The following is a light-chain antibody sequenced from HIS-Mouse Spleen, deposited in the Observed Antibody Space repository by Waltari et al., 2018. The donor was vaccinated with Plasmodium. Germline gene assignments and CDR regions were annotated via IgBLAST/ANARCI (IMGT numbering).Light chain of an antibody. J-gene: IGLJ2*01. V-gene: IGLV2-11*01. CDR1: SRDLGGYHY. CDR2: DLS. CDR3: CSYAGSYTWV. Sequence: QSALTQPRSVSGSPGQSVTISCTGTSRDLGGYHYFSWYQQHPGKAPKLMIYDLSKRPSGVPDRVSGSKSGNTASLTISGLQAEDEADYYCCSYAGSYTWVFGGGTKLTVL.